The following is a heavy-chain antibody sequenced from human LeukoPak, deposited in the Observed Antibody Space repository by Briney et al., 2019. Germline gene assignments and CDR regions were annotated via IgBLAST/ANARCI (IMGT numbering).Heavy chain of an antibody. J-gene: IGHJ5*02. CDR2: ISPYNGNT. CDR3: AREYGDFGGSNWFDP. CDR1: GYTFSNYG. V-gene: IGHV1-18*04. D-gene: IGHD4-17*01. Sequence: DSVKVSCKASGYTFSNYGISWVRQAPGQGLEWMGWISPYNGNTNYAQNFQGRVTVTTDTSTNTAYMELRSLRSDDTAVYYCAREYGDFGGSNWFDPWGQGTLVTVSS.